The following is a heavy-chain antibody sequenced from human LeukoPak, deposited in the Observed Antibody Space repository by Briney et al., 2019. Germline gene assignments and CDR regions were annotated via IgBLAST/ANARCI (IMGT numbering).Heavy chain of an antibody. J-gene: IGHJ4*02. CDR3: TRQDYYGSGSFAYYFDY. D-gene: IGHD3-10*01. CDR1: GSSISSGSSY. V-gene: IGHV4-39*01. Sequence: SETLSLTCTVSGSSISSGSSYWGCIRQPPGKGLEWIGSIYYSGSTYYNPSLKSRVTISVDTSKNQFSLKLSSVTAADTAVYYCTRQDYYGSGSFAYYFDYWGQGTLVTVSS. CDR2: IYYSGST.